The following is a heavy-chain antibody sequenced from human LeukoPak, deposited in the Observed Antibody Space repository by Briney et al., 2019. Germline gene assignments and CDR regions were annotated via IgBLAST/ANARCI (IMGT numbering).Heavy chain of an antibody. CDR2: IGGSGGMT. Sequence: GGSLRLSCAASGFTCSSYEMNWVRQAPGKGLEWVSGIGGSGGMTYYADSVKGRFTISRDNSKNTLYLEMNSLRVEDTAIYYCAKWGGDSGAEQWLVLDYWGQGTLVTVSS. J-gene: IGHJ4*02. CDR1: GFTCSSYE. D-gene: IGHD6-19*01. CDR3: AKWGGDSGAEQWLVLDY. V-gene: IGHV3-23*01.